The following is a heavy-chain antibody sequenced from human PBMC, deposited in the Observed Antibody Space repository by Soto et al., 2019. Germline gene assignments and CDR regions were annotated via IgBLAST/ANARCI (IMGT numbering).Heavy chain of an antibody. CDR2: INHSGST. D-gene: IGHD4-4*01. CDR3: ARPMTTVITSLGY. V-gene: IGHV4-34*01. CDR1: GGSFSGYY. J-gene: IGHJ4*02. Sequence: QVQLQQWGAGLLKPSKTLSLTCAVYGGSFSGYYWSWIRQPPGKGLEWIGEINHSGSTNYNPSLKRRVTISADTSKNQFSLKLNSMTAADTAVYYCARPMTTVITSLGYWGQGTLVTVSS.